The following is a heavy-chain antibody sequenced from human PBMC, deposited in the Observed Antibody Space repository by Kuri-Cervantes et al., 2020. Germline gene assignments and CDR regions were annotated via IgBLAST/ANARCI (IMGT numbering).Heavy chain of an antibody. J-gene: IGHJ4*02. D-gene: IGHD3-10*01. CDR1: GFTFSSYA. Sequence: GGSLRLSCAASGFTFSSYAMHWVRQAPGKGLEWVAVISYDGSNKYYADSGKGRFTISRDNSKNTLYLQMNSLRAEDTAVYYCARATYGSGSYYFDYWGQGTLVTVSS. V-gene: IGHV3-30-3*01. CDR2: ISYDGSNK. CDR3: ARATYGSGSYYFDY.